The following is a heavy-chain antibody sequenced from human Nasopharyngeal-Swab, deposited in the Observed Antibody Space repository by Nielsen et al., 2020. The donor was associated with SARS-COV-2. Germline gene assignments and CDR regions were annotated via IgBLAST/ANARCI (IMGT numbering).Heavy chain of an antibody. J-gene: IGHJ6*02. V-gene: IGHV4-61*01. CDR2: IYYSGST. D-gene: IGHD2-15*01. Sequence: SETLSLTCTVPGGSVSSGSYYWSWIRQPPGKGLEWIGYIYYSGSTNYNPSLKSRVTISVDTSKNQFSLKLSSVTAADTAVYYCARGPRGRRGHYGMDVWGQGTTVTVSS. CDR3: ARGPRGRRGHYGMDV. CDR1: GGSVSSGSYY.